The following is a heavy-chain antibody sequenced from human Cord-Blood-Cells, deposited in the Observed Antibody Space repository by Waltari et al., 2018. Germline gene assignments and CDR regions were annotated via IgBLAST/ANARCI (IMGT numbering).Heavy chain of an antibody. CDR2: FDPEDGET. D-gene: IGHD2-2*01. J-gene: IGHJ3*02. V-gene: IGHV1-24*01. Sequence: QVQLVQSGAEVKKPGASVKVSCKVSGYTLTELSMPWLRQAPGKGLEWMGGFDPEDGETIYAQKFQGRVTMTEDTSTDTAYMELSSLRSEDTAVYYCATSRYCSSTSCYAFDIWGQGTMVTVSS. CDR1: GYTLTELS. CDR3: ATSRYCSSTSCYAFDI.